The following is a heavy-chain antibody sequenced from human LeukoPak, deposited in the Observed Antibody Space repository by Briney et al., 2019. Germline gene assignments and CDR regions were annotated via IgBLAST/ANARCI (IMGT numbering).Heavy chain of an antibody. V-gene: IGHV1-69-2*01. CDR2: VDPEDGET. CDR3: VRDSQIFGVVKI. Sequence: ASVKISCKFSGYTFTDYYMHWVQQAPGKGLEWMGLVDPEDGETIYAEKFQGRVTITADTSTDTAYMELRSLRSDDTAVYYCVRDSQIFGVVKIWGQGTLVTVSS. CDR1: GYTFTDYY. J-gene: IGHJ4*02. D-gene: IGHD3-3*01.